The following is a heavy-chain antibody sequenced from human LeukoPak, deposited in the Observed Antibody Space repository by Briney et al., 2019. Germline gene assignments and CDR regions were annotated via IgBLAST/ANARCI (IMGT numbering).Heavy chain of an antibody. CDR3: ARDYRALTYYDFWSGYTYFDY. D-gene: IGHD3-3*01. Sequence: GGSLRLSCAASGFTFSSYSMNWVRQAPGKGLEWVSSISSSSSYIYYADSVKGRFTISRDNAKNSLYLQMNSLRAEDTAVYYCARDYRALTYYDFWSGYTYFDYWGQGTLVTVSS. V-gene: IGHV3-21*01. CDR1: GFTFSSYS. J-gene: IGHJ4*02. CDR2: ISSSSSYI.